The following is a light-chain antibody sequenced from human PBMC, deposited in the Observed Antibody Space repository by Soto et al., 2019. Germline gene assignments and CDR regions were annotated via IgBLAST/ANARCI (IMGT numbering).Light chain of an antibody. J-gene: IGKJ1*01. Sequence: IVLTQSPGTLSLSPGERAALSGRASQSVSSSSLAWYQQKRGQAPRLLIHDASSRATGIPDRFSGSGSGTDFTLTISRLEPEDFAVYYCQQYGGSPRTFGQGTKVDI. CDR2: DAS. CDR1: QSVSSSS. V-gene: IGKV3-20*01. CDR3: QQYGGSPRT.